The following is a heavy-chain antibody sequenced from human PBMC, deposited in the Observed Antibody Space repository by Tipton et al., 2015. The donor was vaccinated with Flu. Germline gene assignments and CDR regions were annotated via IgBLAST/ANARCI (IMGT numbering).Heavy chain of an antibody. CDR2: IYPSGTT. D-gene: IGHD3-10*02. CDR3: ARLSYYDVDLKNFYFDY. J-gene: IGHJ4*02. Sequence: TLSLICTVSSGSIRSTNYFCAWIRQPPGKRLELIGNIYPSGTTYYNPSLKSRVTISVDTSKSQFSLMLRSVTAADTAVYYCARLSYYDVDLKNFYFDYWGQGALVTVSS. CDR1: SGSIRSTNYF. V-gene: IGHV4-39*01.